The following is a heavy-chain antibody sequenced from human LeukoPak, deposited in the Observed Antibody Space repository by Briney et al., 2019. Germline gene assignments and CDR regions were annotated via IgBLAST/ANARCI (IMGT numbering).Heavy chain of an antibody. V-gene: IGHV3-23*01. J-gene: IGHJ4*02. CDR1: GFTFSSYA. CDR2: ISGSGGST. Sequence: PGGSLRLSCAASGFTFSSYAMSWVRQAPGKGLEWVPAISGSGGSTYYADSVKGRFTISRDNSKNTLYLQMNSLRAEDTAVYYCANRVRGSYYYGYWGQGTLVTVSS. CDR3: ANRVRGSYYYGY. D-gene: IGHD1-26*01.